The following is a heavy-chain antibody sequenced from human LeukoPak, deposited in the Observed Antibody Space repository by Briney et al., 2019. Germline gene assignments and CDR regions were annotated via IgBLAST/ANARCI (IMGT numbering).Heavy chain of an antibody. Sequence: SETLSLTRTVSGGSISSYYWSWIRQPPGKGLEWIGYIYYSGSTNYNPSLKSRVTISVDTSKNQFSLKLSSVTAADTAVYYCARRRIYYYGSGSGGGTSYYYYYMDVWGKGTTVTVSS. D-gene: IGHD3-10*01. V-gene: IGHV4-59*08. J-gene: IGHJ6*03. CDR2: IYYSGST. CDR1: GGSISSYY. CDR3: ARRRIYYYGSGSGGGTSYYYYYMDV.